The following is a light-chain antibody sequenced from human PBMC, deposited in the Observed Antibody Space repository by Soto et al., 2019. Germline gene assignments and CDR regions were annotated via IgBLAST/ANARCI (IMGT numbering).Light chain of an antibody. CDR2: EVS. J-gene: IGLJ2*01. V-gene: IGLV2-8*01. CDR3: SSLAGAPVI. Sequence: QSALTQPPSASGSPGQSVTIPCTGTSSDVGEYNYVSWYQHHPGKVPKLLIYEVSKRPSGVPDRFSGSKSGNPAALTVSGLQAEDEADYYCSSLAGAPVIFGGGTKRTVL. CDR1: SSDVGEYNY.